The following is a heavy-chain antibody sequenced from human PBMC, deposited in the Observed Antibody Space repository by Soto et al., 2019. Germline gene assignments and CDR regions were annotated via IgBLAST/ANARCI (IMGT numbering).Heavy chain of an antibody. Sequence: QVQLVQSGAEVRQPASSVKVSCKTSGGTFSSYAISWVRQAPGQGLEWMGGIVPIVDTSNYAQKFQGRVTITADESTNTAYMELSSLRSDDTAIYYCVRVVAIPGYPDNWGQGTLVTVSS. J-gene: IGHJ4*02. CDR3: VRVVAIPGYPDN. D-gene: IGHD5-12*01. CDR2: IVPIVDTS. V-gene: IGHV1-69*12. CDR1: GGTFSSYA.